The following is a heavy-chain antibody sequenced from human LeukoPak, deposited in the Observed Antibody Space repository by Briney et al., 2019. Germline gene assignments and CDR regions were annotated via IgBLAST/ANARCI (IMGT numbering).Heavy chain of an antibody. CDR1: GGSTSSGGYY. V-gene: IGHV4-31*03. CDR2: IYYSGST. D-gene: IGHD5-18*01. Sequence: SETLSLTCTVSGGSTSSGGYYWSWIRQHPGKGLEWIGYIYYSGSTYYNPSLKSRVTISVDTSKNQFSLKLSSVTAADTAVYYCARESPSDTAMPWVYYYYGMDVWGQGTTVTVSS. CDR3: ARESPSDTAMPWVYYYYGMDV. J-gene: IGHJ6*02.